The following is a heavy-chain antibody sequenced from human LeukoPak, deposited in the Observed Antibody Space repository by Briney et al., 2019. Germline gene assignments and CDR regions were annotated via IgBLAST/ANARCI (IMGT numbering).Heavy chain of an antibody. CDR1: GFTFRNHG. Sequence: GGSLRLSCAASGFTFRNHGMHWIRQAPGKVLEWVAIIWYDGSNKYYAASVNGRFTISRDNSTNTLYLQMNSPRDDDTAVYYCVRDRGALQYFDYWGQGTLVTVSS. CDR3: VRDRGALQYFDY. V-gene: IGHV3-33*01. D-gene: IGHD2/OR15-2a*01. CDR2: IWYDGSNK. J-gene: IGHJ4*02.